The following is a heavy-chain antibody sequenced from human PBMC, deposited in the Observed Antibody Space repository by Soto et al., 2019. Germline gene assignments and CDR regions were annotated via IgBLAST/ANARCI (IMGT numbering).Heavy chain of an antibody. Sequence: GGSLRLSCAGSGFIFKNYALNWVRQAPGKGLEWVASITRDGFNKYYADSVKGRFTISRDNSRDTLSLQMTALRTEDSSIYYCTKSSGGSSSVGMDYWGQGARVTVSS. CDR2: ITRDGFNK. V-gene: IGHV3-30*04. J-gene: IGHJ4*02. CDR3: TKSSGGSSSVGMDY. CDR1: GFIFKNYA. D-gene: IGHD6-6*01.